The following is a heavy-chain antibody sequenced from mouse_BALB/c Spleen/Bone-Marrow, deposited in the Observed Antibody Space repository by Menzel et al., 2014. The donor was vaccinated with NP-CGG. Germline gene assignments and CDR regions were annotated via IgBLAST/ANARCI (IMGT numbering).Heavy chain of an antibody. CDR2: INSNGGST. V-gene: IGHV5-6-3*01. J-gene: IGHJ4*01. Sequence: EVKVVDSGGGLVQPGGSLKLSCAASGFTFSSYGMSWVRQTPDKRLELVATINSNGGSTYYPDSVKGRFTISRDNAKNTLYLQMSSLKSEDTAMYYCARVSYYAMDYWGQGTSVTVSS. CDR3: ARVSYYAMDY. CDR1: GFTFSSYG.